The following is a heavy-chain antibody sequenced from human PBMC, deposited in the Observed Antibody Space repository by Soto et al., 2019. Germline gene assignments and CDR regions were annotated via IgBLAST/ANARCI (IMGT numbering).Heavy chain of an antibody. Sequence: TSETLSLTWTVSGGSISSYYWIWIRQPPGKGLEWIGYIYYSGSTNYNPSLKSRVTISVDTSKNQFSLKLSSVTAADTAVYYCATLYSSGWSDYYYYGMDVWGQGTTVTVSS. CDR2: IYYSGST. D-gene: IGHD6-19*01. CDR1: GGSISSYY. J-gene: IGHJ6*02. V-gene: IGHV4-59*01. CDR3: ATLYSSGWSDYYYYGMDV.